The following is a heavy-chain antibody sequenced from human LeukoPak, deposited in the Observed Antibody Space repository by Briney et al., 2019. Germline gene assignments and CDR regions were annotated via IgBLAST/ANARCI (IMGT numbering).Heavy chain of an antibody. Sequence: PSETLSLTCAVYGGSFSGYYWSWIRQPPGKGLEWIGEINHSGSTNYNPSLKSRVTISVDTSKNQFSLKLSSVTAADTAVYYCARMLRYFDWLPFDYWGQGTLVTVPS. CDR1: GGSFSGYY. D-gene: IGHD3-9*01. CDR2: INHSGST. V-gene: IGHV4-34*01. CDR3: ARMLRYFDWLPFDY. J-gene: IGHJ4*02.